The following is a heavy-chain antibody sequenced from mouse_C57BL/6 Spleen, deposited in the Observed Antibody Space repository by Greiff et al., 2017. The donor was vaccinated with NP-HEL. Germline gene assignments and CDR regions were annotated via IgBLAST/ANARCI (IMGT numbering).Heavy chain of an antibody. D-gene: IGHD2-1*01. CDR1: GFTFSSYT. CDR3: ARHLLTCAMDY. J-gene: IGHJ4*01. CDR2: ISGGGGNT. V-gene: IGHV5-9*01. Sequence: EVKLQESGGGLVKPGGSLKLSCAASGFTFSSYTMSWVRQTPEKRLEWVATISGGGGNTYYPDSVKGRFTISRDNAKNTLYLQMSSLRSEDTALYYCARHLLTCAMDYWGQGTSVTVSS.